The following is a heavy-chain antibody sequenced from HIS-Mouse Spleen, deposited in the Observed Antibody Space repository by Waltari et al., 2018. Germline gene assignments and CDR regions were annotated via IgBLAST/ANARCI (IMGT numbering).Heavy chain of an antibody. D-gene: IGHD6-13*01. J-gene: IGHJ2*01. CDR3: AREIPYSSSWYDWYFDL. V-gene: IGHV4-39*07. CDR2: IDYSGRP. CDR1: GGSISSSSYY. Sequence: QLQLQESGPGLVKPSETLSLTCTVSGGSISSSSYYWGWIRQPPGKGLEWIGSIDYSGRPYYNPSLKSQVTISVDTSKNQFSLKLSSVTAADTAVYYCAREIPYSSSWYDWYFDLWGRGTLVTVSS.